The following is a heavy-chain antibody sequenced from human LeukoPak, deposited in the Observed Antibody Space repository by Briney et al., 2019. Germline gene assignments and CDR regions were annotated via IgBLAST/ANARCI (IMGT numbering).Heavy chain of an antibody. J-gene: IGHJ4*02. CDR1: GYTFTSHG. Sequence: ASVKVSCKACGYTFTSHGINWVRQAPGQELEWMGWISGYNGNTDYAQKFQGRVTMTTDRSTNTVYLELRSLRSDDTAVYYCARDRPTMITFGGVIIAAYWAQGTLVSVSS. CDR3: ARDRPTMITFGGVIIAAY. D-gene: IGHD3-16*02. CDR2: ISGYNGNT. V-gene: IGHV1-18*01.